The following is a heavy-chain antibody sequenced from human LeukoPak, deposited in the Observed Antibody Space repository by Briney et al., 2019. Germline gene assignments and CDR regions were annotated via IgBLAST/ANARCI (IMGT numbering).Heavy chain of an antibody. CDR3: ARGRWLRYYFDY. CDR1: GASFSGYY. V-gene: IGHV4-34*01. Sequence: TSETLSLTCAVYGASFSGYYWSWIRQPPGKGLEWIGEINHSGSTNYNPSLKSRVTISVDTSKNQFSLKLSSVTAADTAVYYCARGRWLRYYFDYWGQGTLVTVSS. CDR2: INHSGST. J-gene: IGHJ4*02. D-gene: IGHD5-12*01.